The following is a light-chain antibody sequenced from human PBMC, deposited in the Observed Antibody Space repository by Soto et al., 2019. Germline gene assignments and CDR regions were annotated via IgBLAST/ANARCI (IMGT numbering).Light chain of an antibody. CDR2: DVS. J-gene: IGKJ5*01. Sequence: DIQMTQSPSSLSVSVGDRVAITCPASHDITNLLNWYQQKPGKAPKLLINDVSKLETGVPSRFSGSGSGTDFTLTISSLQPEDIATYFCQQYDDLPITFGQGTRLEIK. CDR3: QQYDDLPIT. CDR1: HDITNL. V-gene: IGKV1-33*01.